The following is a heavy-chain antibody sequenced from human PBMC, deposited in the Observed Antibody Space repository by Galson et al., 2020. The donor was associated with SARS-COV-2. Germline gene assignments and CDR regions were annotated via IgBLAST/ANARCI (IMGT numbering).Heavy chain of an antibody. D-gene: IGHD2-2*01. CDR3: TRADPYCSSAACPIFDY. CDR2: ITSSSTFI. Sequence: GGSLRLSCAASGFSFDIYNMNWVRRAPGKGLEWVAYITSSSTFIYYADSVKGRFTISRDNAKSSLYLEMNSLSAEDTAVYFCTRADPYCSSAACPIFDYWGQGTVVTVSS. CDR1: GFSFDIYN. V-gene: IGHV3-21*01. J-gene: IGHJ4*02.